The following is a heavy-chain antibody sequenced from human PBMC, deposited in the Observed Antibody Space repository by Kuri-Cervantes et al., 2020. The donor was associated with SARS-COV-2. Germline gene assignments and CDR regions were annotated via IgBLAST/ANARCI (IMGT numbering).Heavy chain of an antibody. CDR2: INTNTGNP. J-gene: IGHJ4*02. V-gene: IGHV7-4-1*02. CDR1: GYTFTSYA. D-gene: IGHD5-12*01. Sequence: ASVKVSCKASGYTFTSYAMNWVRQAPGQGLEWMGWINTNTGNPTYAQGFTGRFVFSLDTSVSTAYLQISSLKAEDTAVYYCARDPYSGYDFDFDYWGQGTLVPVSS. CDR3: ARDPYSGYDFDFDY.